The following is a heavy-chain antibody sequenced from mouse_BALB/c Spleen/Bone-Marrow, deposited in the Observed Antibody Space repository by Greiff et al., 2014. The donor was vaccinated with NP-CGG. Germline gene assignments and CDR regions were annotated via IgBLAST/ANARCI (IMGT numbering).Heavy chain of an antibody. V-gene: IGHV1S56*01. J-gene: IGHJ4*01. CDR2: IFPGDGST. CDR3: AAKFNGGMAY. CDR1: GYTFTSYD. Sequence: QVQLQQPGAELVKPGASVKLSCKASGYTFTSYDINWVRQRPEQGLGWIGWIFPGDGSTKYNEKFKGKATLTTDKSSSTAYMQLSRRTSEDASVDFCAAKFNGGMAYWGQGTLVTVSA. D-gene: IGHD1-1*02.